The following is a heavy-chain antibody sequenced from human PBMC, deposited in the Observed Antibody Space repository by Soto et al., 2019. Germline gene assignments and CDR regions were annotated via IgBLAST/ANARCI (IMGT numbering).Heavy chain of an antibody. D-gene: IGHD2-15*01. CDR1: GYILTAYS. V-gene: IGHV1-46*01. J-gene: IGHJ1*01. CDR2: VNPSGGST. CDR3: AREEHCSDGICYAEYFQR. Sequence: ASVKLSFKASGYILTAYSRHWLRQARGQGLEWMGLVNPSGGSTNYEQKFQGRITMTRDTSTSTVYMDLSSLTYEDTAVYYCAREEHCSDGICYAEYFQRWGQGTLVTVSS.